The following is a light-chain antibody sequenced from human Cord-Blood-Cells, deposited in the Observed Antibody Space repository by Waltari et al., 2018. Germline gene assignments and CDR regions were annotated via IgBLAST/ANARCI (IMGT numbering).Light chain of an antibody. CDR1: QSVSSSY. V-gene: IGKV3-20*01. Sequence: EIVLTQSPGTLSLSPGERATLSCRASQSVSSSYLAWYQQKPGQAPRLLIYGASSRTTGIPDRFSGSGYGTDFTLTISRLEPEDFAVYYCQQYGSSTTFGPGTKVDIK. J-gene: IGKJ3*01. CDR2: GAS. CDR3: QQYGSSTT.